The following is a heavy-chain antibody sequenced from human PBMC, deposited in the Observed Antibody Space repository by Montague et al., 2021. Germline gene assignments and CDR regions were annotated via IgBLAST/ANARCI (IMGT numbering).Heavy chain of an antibody. V-gene: IGHV4-59*12. CDR3: ARERDRYYYIDN. CDR2: VSHGGRT. Sequence: SETLSLTCTVSSGSIFHAHWSWVRQPPGKGLEWMGSVSHGGRTYYNPSLKSRVTISVDTSNSHFSLRLSSVTAADTAMYYCARERDRYYYIDNWGKGTPITVSS. CDR1: SGSIFHAH. J-gene: IGHJ6*03.